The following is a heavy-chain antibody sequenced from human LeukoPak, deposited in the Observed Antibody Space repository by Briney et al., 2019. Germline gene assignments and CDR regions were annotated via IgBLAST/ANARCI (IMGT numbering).Heavy chain of an antibody. V-gene: IGHV4-59*01. D-gene: IGHD4-23*01. Sequence: PSETLSLTCTVSGGSISSYYWSWIRQPPGKGLEWVAYIYYSGSTNYNPSLKSRVTISVDTSRNQFSLKLSSVTAADTAVYYCARSWGVSTTVVTPGFAFDIWGQGTMVTVSS. CDR1: GGSISSYY. CDR3: ARSWGVSTTVVTPGFAFDI. J-gene: IGHJ3*02. CDR2: IYYSGST.